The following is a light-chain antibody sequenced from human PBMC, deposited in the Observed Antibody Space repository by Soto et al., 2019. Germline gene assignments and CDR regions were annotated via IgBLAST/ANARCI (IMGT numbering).Light chain of an antibody. Sequence: QSALTQPASVSGAPGQSITISCTGTSSDVGGYNYVSWYQQHPGKAPKLMIYEVSNRPSGVSNRFSGSKSGNTASLTISGLQDEEEADDYCSSYTSSSTLVFGTGTKLTAL. CDR1: SSDVGGYNY. CDR3: SSYTSSSTLV. CDR2: EVS. J-gene: IGLJ1*01. V-gene: IGLV2-14*01.